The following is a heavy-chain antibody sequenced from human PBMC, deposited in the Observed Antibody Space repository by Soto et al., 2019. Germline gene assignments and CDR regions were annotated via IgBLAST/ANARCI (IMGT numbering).Heavy chain of an antibody. CDR3: ARAPGTTNNGDDY. CDR1: GFTFSSYS. Sequence: EVQLVESGGGLVKPGGSLRLSCAASGFTFSSYSMNWVRQAPGKGLEWVSSISSSSSYIYYADSVKGRFTISRDNAKNSLYLQMNSLRAEDTAVYYCARAPGTTNNGDDYWGQGTLVTVSS. CDR2: ISSSSSYI. V-gene: IGHV3-21*01. D-gene: IGHD1-1*01. J-gene: IGHJ4*02.